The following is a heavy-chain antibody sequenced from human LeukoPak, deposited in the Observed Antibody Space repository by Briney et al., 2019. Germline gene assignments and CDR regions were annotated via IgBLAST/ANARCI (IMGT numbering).Heavy chain of an antibody. CDR1: GGSISSGSYY. J-gene: IGHJ5*02. CDR3: ARTCSGGSCYSGGKFDP. Sequence: SETLSLTCTVSGGSISSGSYYWSWIRQPAGKGLEWIGRFYSSGTTNYNPSNYNPSLKSRVTISADTSKNQFSLKLSSVTAADTAVYYCARTCSGGSCYSGGKFDPWGQGTLVTVSS. D-gene: IGHD2-15*01. V-gene: IGHV4-61*02. CDR2: FYSSGTTNYNPS.